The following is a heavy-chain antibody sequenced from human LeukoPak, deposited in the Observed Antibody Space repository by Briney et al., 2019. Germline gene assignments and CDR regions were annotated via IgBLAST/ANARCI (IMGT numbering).Heavy chain of an antibody. CDR1: GGSISSYY. J-gene: IGHJ4*02. D-gene: IGHD4-23*01. Sequence: SETLSHTCTVSGGSISSYYWSWVRQPAGKGLEWIGRIYTTGSTNYNPSLKSRVTMSVDTSKNQFSLNLTSVTAADTAVYYCARDRTYGGNSGFDYWGRGTLVIVSS. CDR2: IYTTGST. V-gene: IGHV4-4*07. CDR3: ARDRTYGGNSGFDY.